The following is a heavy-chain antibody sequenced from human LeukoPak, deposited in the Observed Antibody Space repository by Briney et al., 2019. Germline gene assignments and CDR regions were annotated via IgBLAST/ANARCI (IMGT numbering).Heavy chain of an antibody. Sequence: GGSLRLSCAASGFTFSSYGMHWVRQAPGKGLEWVAFIRYDGSNKYYADSVKGRFTISRDNAKNSLYLQMNSLRAEDTAVYYCARDYTSQLWFGELYAFDIWGQGTMVTVSS. J-gene: IGHJ3*02. V-gene: IGHV3-30*02. CDR3: ARDYTSQLWFGELYAFDI. CDR2: IRYDGSNK. D-gene: IGHD3-10*01. CDR1: GFTFSSYG.